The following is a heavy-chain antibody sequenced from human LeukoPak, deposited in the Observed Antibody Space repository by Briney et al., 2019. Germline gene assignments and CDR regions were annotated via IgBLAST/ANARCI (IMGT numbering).Heavy chain of an antibody. Sequence: RPSETLSLTCTVSGGSISSSSYYWGWVRQPPGKGLEWIGSISYSGSTYDNPSLKSRVTISVDTSKNQFSLKLSSVTAADTAVYYCARQGDSSGYYYFDYWGQGTLVTVSS. J-gene: IGHJ4*02. CDR1: GGSISSSSYY. CDR2: ISYSGST. D-gene: IGHD3-22*01. CDR3: ARQGDSSGYYYFDY. V-gene: IGHV4-39*01.